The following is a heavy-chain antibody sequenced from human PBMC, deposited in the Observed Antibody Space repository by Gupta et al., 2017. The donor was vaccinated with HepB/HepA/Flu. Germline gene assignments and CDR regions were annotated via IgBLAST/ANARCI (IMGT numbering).Heavy chain of an antibody. V-gene: IGHV1-18*04. J-gene: IGHJ4*02. CDR2: VSADNGRT. Sequence: QVQLVQSGAEVKKPGAPVKVSCKASGYTFTNYYVTWVRQAPGQGIEWLGWVSADNGRTSYAQKVQDRVFMTTDTSTSTAYMELRSLRSDDTAVYYCARDNKMATNDYWGQGTLVTVSS. CDR1: GYTFTNYY. CDR3: ARDNKMATNDY. D-gene: IGHD5-24*01.